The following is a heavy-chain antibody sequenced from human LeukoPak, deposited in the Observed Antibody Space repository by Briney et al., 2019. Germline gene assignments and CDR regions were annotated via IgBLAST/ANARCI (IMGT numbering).Heavy chain of an antibody. V-gene: IGHV3-21*01. CDR3: ARDIRPYSSGWYVRLEYFQH. CDR1: GFTFSSYS. D-gene: IGHD6-19*01. J-gene: IGHJ1*01. Sequence: GGSLRLSCAASGFTFSSYSMNWVRQAPGKGLEWVSSISSSSSYIYYADSVKGRFTISRDNAKNSLYLQMNSLRAEDTAVYYCARDIRPYSSGWYVRLEYFQHWGQGTLVTVSS. CDR2: ISSSSSYI.